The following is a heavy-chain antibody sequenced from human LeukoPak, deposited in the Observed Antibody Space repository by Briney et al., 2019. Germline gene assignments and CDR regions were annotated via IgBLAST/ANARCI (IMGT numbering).Heavy chain of an antibody. CDR2: IWYDGSNK. CDR1: GFTFSSYG. V-gene: IGHV3-33*03. Sequence: GRSLRLSCAASGFTFSSYGMHWVRQAPGKGLEWVAVIWYDGSNKYYADSVKGRFTISRDNAKNSLYLQMNSLRAEDTAVYYCVLPPRGSSGSRGQGTLVTVSS. D-gene: IGHD6-19*01. CDR3: VLPPRGSSGS. J-gene: IGHJ4*02.